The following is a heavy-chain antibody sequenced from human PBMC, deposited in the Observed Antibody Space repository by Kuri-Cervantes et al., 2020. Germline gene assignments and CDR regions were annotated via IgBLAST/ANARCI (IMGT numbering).Heavy chain of an antibody. CDR1: GFTFSSNW. Sequence: GGSLRLSCAASGFTFSSNWMSWVRQAPGKGLEWVGFIRSKAYGGTTEYAASVKGRFTISRDDSKNTLYLQMNSLKTEDTAVYYCTTESFYYYDSSGYYAFDIWGQGTMVTVSS. CDR2: IRSKAYGGTT. V-gene: IGHV3-49*04. D-gene: IGHD3-22*01. CDR3: TTESFYYYDSSGYYAFDI. J-gene: IGHJ3*02.